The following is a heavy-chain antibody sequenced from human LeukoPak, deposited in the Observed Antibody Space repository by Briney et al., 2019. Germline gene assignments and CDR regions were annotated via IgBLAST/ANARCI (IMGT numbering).Heavy chain of an antibody. CDR3: ARDPGYCSSWYFDY. D-gene: IGHD6-13*01. V-gene: IGHV1-2*02. J-gene: IGHJ4*02. CDR1: GYTFTGYY. CDR2: INPNSGGT. Sequence: ASVKVSCKASGYTFTGYYMHWVRQAPGQGLEWMGWINPNSGGTNYAQKFQGRVTMTRDTSISTAYMELSRLRSDDTAVYYCARDPGYCSSWYFDYWGQGTLVTVSS.